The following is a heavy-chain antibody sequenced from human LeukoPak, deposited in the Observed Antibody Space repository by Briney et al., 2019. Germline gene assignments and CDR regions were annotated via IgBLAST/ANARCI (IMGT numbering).Heavy chain of an antibody. CDR3: ARDWPDKLLWFGELLKSYGMDV. J-gene: IGHJ6*02. V-gene: IGHV1-69*04. CDR1: GGTFSSYA. Sequence: VASVKVSCKASGGTFSSYAISWVRQAPGQGLEWMGRIIPILGIANYAQKFQGRVTITADKSTSTAYMELSSLRSDDTAVYYCARDWPDKLLWFGELLKSYGMDVWGQGTTVTVSS. CDR2: IIPILGIA. D-gene: IGHD3-10*01.